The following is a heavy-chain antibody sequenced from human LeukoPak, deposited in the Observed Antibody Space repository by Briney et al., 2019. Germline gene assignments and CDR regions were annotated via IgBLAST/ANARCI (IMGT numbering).Heavy chain of an antibody. V-gene: IGHV3-74*01. CDR3: SGAYYHPIGN. CDR2: IGPDGSSR. Sequence: PGGSLRLSCADSGFTFNRNWMHWVRQAPGKGLVWVSRIGPDGSSRGYADSVKGRFTVSRDNAKNTVYLQMNSLGAEDTAVYYCSGAYYHPIGNWGQGTLVTVSS. J-gene: IGHJ4*02. CDR1: GFTFNRNW. D-gene: IGHD1-26*01.